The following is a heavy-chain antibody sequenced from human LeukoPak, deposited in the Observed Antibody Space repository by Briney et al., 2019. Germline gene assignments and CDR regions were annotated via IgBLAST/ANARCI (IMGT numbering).Heavy chain of an antibody. CDR2: IRYDGSIK. V-gene: IGHV3-30*02. D-gene: IGHD6-19*01. Sequence: EWXAXIRYDGSIKYYADSVKGRFTISRDNSKSTPYLQLNSLRAEDTALYYCAKVFGVAVAGTRGFFDYWGQGTLVTVSS. J-gene: IGHJ4*02. CDR3: AKVFGVAVAGTRGFFDY.